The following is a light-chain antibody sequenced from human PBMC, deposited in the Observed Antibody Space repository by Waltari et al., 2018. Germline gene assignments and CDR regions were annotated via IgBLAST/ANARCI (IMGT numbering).Light chain of an antibody. V-gene: IGLV2-14*01. CDR3: SSYTSSSVV. CDR2: DVS. Sequence: QSALPQPASVSGSPGPSITISCTGTSSDVGGYKYVSWYQQHPGKAPKLMIYDVSNRPSGVSNRVSGSKSGNTASLTISGLQAEDEADYYCSSYTSSSVVFGGGTKLTVL. CDR1: SSDVGGYKY. J-gene: IGLJ2*01.